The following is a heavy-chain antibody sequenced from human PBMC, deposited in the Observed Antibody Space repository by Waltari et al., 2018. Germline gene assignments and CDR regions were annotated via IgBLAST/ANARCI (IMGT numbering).Heavy chain of an antibody. CDR1: GFTFSSYE. J-gene: IGHJ6*02. Sequence: EVQLVESGGGLVQPGGSLRLSCAAFGFTFSSYEMKWVRQAPGKGLEWVSYISSSGSTIYYADSVKGRFTISRDNAKNSLYLQMNSLRAEDTAVYYCARVSGELLYYYYGMDVWGQGTTVTVSS. V-gene: IGHV3-48*03. CDR3: ARVSGELLYYYYGMDV. D-gene: IGHD3-10*01. CDR2: ISSSGSTI.